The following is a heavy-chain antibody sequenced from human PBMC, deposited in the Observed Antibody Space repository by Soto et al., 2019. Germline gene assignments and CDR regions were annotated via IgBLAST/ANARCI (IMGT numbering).Heavy chain of an antibody. CDR2: IGSRGDST. CDR3: AKDLIYGYNSGRPFDS. V-gene: IGHV3-23*01. Sequence: GXSLRLSCAASGFTFSSFAMSWFRQAPVKGLEWVSAIGSRGDSTYYADSVKGRFTISRDNSKNTLYLQMNSLRAEDTAVYYCAKDLIYGYNSGRPFDSWGRGTLVTVSS. CDR1: GFTFSSFA. D-gene: IGHD6-19*01. J-gene: IGHJ4*02.